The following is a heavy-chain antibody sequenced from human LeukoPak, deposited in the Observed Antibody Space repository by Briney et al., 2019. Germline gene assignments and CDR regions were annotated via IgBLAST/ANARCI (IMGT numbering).Heavy chain of an antibody. Sequence: GGSLRLSCAASGFTISSNYMSWVRQAPGKGLEWVSGIYSGGSTYYADSVKGRFTISRDNSKNTLYLQINSLRAEDTAVYYCAREVDDYGDYYYFDYWGQGTLVTVSS. CDR1: GFTISSNY. D-gene: IGHD4-17*01. J-gene: IGHJ4*02. V-gene: IGHV3-66*01. CDR2: IYSGGST. CDR3: AREVDDYGDYYYFDY.